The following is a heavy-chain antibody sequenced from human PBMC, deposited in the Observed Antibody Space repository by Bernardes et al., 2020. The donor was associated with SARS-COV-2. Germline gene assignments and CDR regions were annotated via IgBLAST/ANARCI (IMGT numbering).Heavy chain of an antibody. D-gene: IGHD2-2*01. CDR3: AREDYCSSTSCYGHYYYGMDV. J-gene: IGHJ6*02. CDR1: GYTLTEFS. V-gene: IGHV1-24*01. CDR2: FDPEHGKT. Sequence: ASVKVSCKVSGYTLTEFSMHWVRQAPGKGLEWLGGFDPEHGKTIYAQKFQGRVTMTEDTSTDTAYMELSSLRSEDTAVYYCAREDYCSSTSCYGHYYYGMDVWGQGTTVTVSS.